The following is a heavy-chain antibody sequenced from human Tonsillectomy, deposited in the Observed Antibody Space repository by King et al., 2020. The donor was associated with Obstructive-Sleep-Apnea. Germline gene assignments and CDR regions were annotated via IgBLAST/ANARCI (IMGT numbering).Heavy chain of an antibody. V-gene: IGHV3-21*01. J-gene: IGHJ3*02. CDR2: ISGSGSYI. CDR3: ARGGGNDILTGYLGAFDI. D-gene: IGHD3-9*01. Sequence: EVQLVESGGGLVKPGGSLRLSCAASGFTFISYSMNWVRQAPGKGLEWVSSISGSGSYIFYSDSVKGRFTISRDNAKNSLSLQMNSLRAEDTAVYYCARGGGNDILTGYLGAFDIWGQGTMVTVSS. CDR1: GFTFISYS.